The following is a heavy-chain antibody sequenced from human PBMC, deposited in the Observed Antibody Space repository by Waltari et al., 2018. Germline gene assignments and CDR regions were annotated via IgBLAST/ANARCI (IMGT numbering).Heavy chain of an antibody. CDR1: GYTFTGYY. CDR2: TNPNSGGT. J-gene: IGHJ4*02. CDR3: ASSRSYGGNDHVDD. D-gene: IGHD4-17*01. Sequence: QVQLVQSGAEVKKPGASVKVSCKASGYTFTGYYMHWMRQAPGQGLEWMGWTNPNSGGTNYAQKFQGRVTMTRDTSISTAYMELSRLRSDDMAVYYCASSRSYGGNDHVDDWGQGTLVTVSS. V-gene: IGHV1-2*02.